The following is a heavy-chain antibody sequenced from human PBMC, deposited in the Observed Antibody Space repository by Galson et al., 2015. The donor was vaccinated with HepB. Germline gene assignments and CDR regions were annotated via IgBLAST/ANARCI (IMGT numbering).Heavy chain of an antibody. CDR2: IYYSGST. Sequence: LSLTCTVSGGSISSSSYYWGWIRQPPGKGLEWIGSIYYSGSTYYNPSLKSRVTISVDTSKNQFSLKLSSVTAADTAVYYCASLHPASTSCYNWGQGTLVTVSS. J-gene: IGHJ4*02. D-gene: IGHD2-2*02. V-gene: IGHV4-39*01. CDR1: GGSISSSSYY. CDR3: ASLHPASTSCYN.